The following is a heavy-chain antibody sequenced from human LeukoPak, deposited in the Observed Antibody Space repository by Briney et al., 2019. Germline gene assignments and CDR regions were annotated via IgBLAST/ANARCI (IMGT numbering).Heavy chain of an antibody. J-gene: IGHJ6*04. CDR3: AKIWGPTGV. Sequence: GGSLRLSCAASGFTVSDAWMNWVRQVPGKGLEWIGLFKSKTNGGTTDYAAPVKGRFTMSRDDSKNTLYLQMNSLRAEDTAVYYCAKIWGPTGVWGKGTTVTISS. CDR1: GFTVSDAW. CDR2: FKSKTNGGTT. D-gene: IGHD7-27*01. V-gene: IGHV3-15*01.